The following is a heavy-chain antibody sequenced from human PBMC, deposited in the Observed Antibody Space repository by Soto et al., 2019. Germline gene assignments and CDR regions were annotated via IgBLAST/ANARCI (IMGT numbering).Heavy chain of an antibody. V-gene: IGHV3-30*09. CDR1: GFTFTSFA. Sequence: QVQLVESGGGVVQTGASLRLSCSASGFTFTSFAIHWVRQAPGKGLEWVAVISENGVNKYSAESVRGCFVISRDNSKKTGVLAMNSLRPEDTAVYFCARRLTETVSALGYWGQGTLVSVSS. J-gene: IGHJ4*02. CDR3: ARRLTETVSALGY. CDR2: ISENGVNK. D-gene: IGHD2-8*01.